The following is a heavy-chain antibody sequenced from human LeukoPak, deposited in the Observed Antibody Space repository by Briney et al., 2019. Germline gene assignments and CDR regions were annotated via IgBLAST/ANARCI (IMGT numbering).Heavy chain of an antibody. V-gene: IGHV3-9*01. CDR2: ISWNSGSI. CDR3: AKGAASLAAAALDY. Sequence: GGSLRLSCAASGFTFDDYAMHWVRQPPGKGLEWVSAISWNSGSIDYADSVKGRFTISRDNAKNSLSLQMNSLRAEDTALYYCAKGAASLAAAALDYWGQGTLVTVSS. D-gene: IGHD6-13*01. CDR1: GFTFDDYA. J-gene: IGHJ4*02.